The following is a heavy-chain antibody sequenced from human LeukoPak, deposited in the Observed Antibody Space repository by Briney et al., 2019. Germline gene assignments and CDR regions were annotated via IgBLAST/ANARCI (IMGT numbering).Heavy chain of an antibody. J-gene: IGHJ4*02. CDR1: GGTFSSYA. CDR3: AREYYYDSSGYQYPQFDY. V-gene: IGHV1-69*05. D-gene: IGHD3-22*01. Sequence: GASVKVSCKASGGTFSSYAMSWVRQAPGQGLEWMGRIIPIFGTANYAQKFQGRVTITTDESTSTAYMELSRLRSEDTAVYYCAREYYYDSSGYQYPQFDYWGQGTLVTVSS. CDR2: IIPIFGTA.